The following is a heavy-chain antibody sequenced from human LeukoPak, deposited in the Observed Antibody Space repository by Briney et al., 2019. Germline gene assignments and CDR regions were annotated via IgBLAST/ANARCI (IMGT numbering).Heavy chain of an antibody. CDR1: GFTFSSYE. CDR2: ISSSGSTI. Sequence: PGGSLRLSCAASGFTFSSYEMNWVRQAPGKGLEWVSYISSSGSTIYYADSVKGRFTISRDNAKNSLYLQMNSLRAEDTAVYYCAKGPQTSGTIFDYWGQGTLVTVSS. D-gene: IGHD3-10*01. CDR3: AKGPQTSGTIFDY. V-gene: IGHV3-48*03. J-gene: IGHJ4*02.